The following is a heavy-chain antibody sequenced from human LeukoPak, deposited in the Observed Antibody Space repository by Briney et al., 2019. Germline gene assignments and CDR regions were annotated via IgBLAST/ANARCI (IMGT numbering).Heavy chain of an antibody. CDR2: ISYDGSNK. V-gene: IGHV3-30*18. D-gene: IGHD3-22*01. CDR3: AKGQYYYDSSGYSTYFDY. J-gene: IGHJ4*02. Sequence: GGSLRLSCAASGFTFSSYGMHWVRQAPGKGLEWVAVISYDGSNKYYADSVKGRFTISRDNSKNTLYLQMNSLRAEDTAVYYCAKGQYYYDSSGYSTYFDYWGQGTLVTVSS. CDR1: GFTFSSYG.